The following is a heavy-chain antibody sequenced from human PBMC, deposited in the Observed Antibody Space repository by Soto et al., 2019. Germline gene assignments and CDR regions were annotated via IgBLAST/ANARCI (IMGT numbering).Heavy chain of an antibody. D-gene: IGHD6-13*01. J-gene: IGHJ5*02. V-gene: IGHV3-33*01. CDR2: IWYDGSNK. CDR3: ARDRYSSSWYETNCFDP. CDR1: GFTFSSYG. Sequence: HPGGSLRLSCAASGFTFSSYGMHWVRQAPGKGLEWVAVIWYDGSNKYYADSVKGRFTISRDNSKNTLYLQMNSLRAEDTAVYYCARDRYSSSWYETNCFDPWGQGTLVTVSS.